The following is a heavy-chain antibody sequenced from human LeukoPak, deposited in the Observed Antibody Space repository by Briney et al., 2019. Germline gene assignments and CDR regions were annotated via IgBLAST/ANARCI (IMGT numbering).Heavy chain of an antibody. CDR3: ASQGGGFDY. Sequence: KPSETLSLTCTVSGGSISSYYWSWIRQPPGKGLEWIGSIYHSGSTYYNPSLKSRVTISVDTSKNQFSLKLTSVTAADTAVHYCASQGGGFDYWGQGTLVTVSS. D-gene: IGHD3-16*01. V-gene: IGHV4-59*12. J-gene: IGHJ4*02. CDR1: GGSISSYY. CDR2: IYHSGST.